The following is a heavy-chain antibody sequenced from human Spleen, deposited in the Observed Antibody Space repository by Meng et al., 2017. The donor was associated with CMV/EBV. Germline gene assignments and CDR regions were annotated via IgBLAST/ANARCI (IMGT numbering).Heavy chain of an antibody. D-gene: IGHD6-19*01. J-gene: IGHJ4*02. CDR3: ARDLRAVAVYFFDY. Sequence: SAFTFNNYAMPWVRQAAGKGLEWVAVISYDESNKYYADSVKGRFTISRDNSKNTVYLQMNSLRPDDTAVYYCARDLRAVAVYFFDYWGQGALVTVSS. V-gene: IGHV3-30-3*01. CDR1: AFTFNNYA. CDR2: ISYDESNK.